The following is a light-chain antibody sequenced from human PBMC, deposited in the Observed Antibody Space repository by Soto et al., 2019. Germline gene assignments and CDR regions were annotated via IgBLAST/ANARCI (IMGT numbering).Light chain of an antibody. CDR2: EVS. CDR3: SSYTSDSTLV. V-gene: IGLV2-14*01. CDR1: SSDVGGYNY. J-gene: IGLJ1*01. Sequence: QSALTQPASVSGSPGQSITISCTGTSSDVGGYNYVSWYQQHPGKAPKLMIYEVSDRPSGVSSRFSGSKSDNTASLTISGLQTEDEADYYCSSYTSDSTLVFGTGTKLTVL.